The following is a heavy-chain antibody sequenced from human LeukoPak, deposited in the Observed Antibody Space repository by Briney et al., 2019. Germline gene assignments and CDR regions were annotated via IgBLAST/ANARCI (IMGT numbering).Heavy chain of an antibody. J-gene: IGHJ5*02. Sequence: PSETLSLTCTISADSINIYYRTWIRQPAGKGLEWIGRVYPSGNTNYNPSLKSRVTMSVDTSKNQFSLRLTSVTAADTAVYYCARNPTLARFDPWGQGTLVTVSS. CDR2: VYPSGNT. CDR3: ARNPTLARFDP. V-gene: IGHV4-4*07. CDR1: ADSINIYY.